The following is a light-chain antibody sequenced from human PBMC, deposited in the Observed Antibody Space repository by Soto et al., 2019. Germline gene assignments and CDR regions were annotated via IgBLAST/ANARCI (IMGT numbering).Light chain of an antibody. CDR2: EVT. CDR3: CSYTSSTHYV. J-gene: IGLJ1*01. CDR1: SSDVGSYNR. V-gene: IGLV2-18*02. Sequence: QSVLDQPPSVSGSPGQSVTISCTGTSSDVGSYNRVSWYQQPPGSAPKLIIYEVTNRPSGVPDRFSGSKSGNTAPLTISGLQAEDEGDYYCCSYTSSTHYVFGTGTKVTVL.